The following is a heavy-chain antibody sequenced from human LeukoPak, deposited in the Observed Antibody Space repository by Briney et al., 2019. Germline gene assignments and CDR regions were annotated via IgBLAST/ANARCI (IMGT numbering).Heavy chain of an antibody. V-gene: IGHV1-2*06. CDR2: INPNTGAT. CDR3: ARGGTMVRGVIMKNWFDP. Sequence: ASVKVSCKASGYTFTNYYIHWVRQAPGHGLEWMGRINPNTGATKYAQKFQGRVTMTRDTSISTAYMELSRLRSDDTAVYYCARGGTMVRGVIMKNWFDPWGQGTLVTVSS. J-gene: IGHJ5*02. CDR1: GYTFTNYY. D-gene: IGHD3-10*01.